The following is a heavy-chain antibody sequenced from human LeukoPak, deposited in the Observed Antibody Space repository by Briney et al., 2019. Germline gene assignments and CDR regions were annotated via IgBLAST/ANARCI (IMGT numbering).Heavy chain of an antibody. D-gene: IGHD2-2*02. CDR1: GGSISSGDYY. V-gene: IGHV4-30-4*01. CDR3: ARGPSTPYCSSTSCYSDY. J-gene: IGHJ4*02. Sequence: PSQTLSLTCTVSGGSISSGDYYWGWIRQPPGTGLEWIGYIYYSGSTYYNPSLKSRFVISIDRSKNQFSLNLSSVTAADTAVYYCARGPSTPYCSSTSCYSDYWGQGTLVTVSS. CDR2: IYYSGST.